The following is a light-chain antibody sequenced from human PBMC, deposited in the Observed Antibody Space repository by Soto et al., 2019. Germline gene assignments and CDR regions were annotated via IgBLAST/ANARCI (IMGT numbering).Light chain of an antibody. J-gene: IGLJ2*01. Sequence: QAVVTQEPSLTVSPGGTVTLTCGSSTGAVTSGHYPYWFQQRPGQAPRTLIYDTSDKHSWTPARSSGSLLGGKAALTLSGAQPEDEADYYCLLSYDGARVFGGGTKLTVL. CDR2: DTS. CDR1: TGAVTSGHY. CDR3: LLSYDGARV. V-gene: IGLV7-46*01.